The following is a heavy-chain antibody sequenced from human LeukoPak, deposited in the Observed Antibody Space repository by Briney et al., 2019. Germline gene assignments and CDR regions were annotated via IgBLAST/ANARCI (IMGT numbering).Heavy chain of an antibody. J-gene: IGHJ4*02. CDR3: ARDLGQSGDFDY. CDR1: GFTFSSYS. V-gene: IGHV3-21*01. D-gene: IGHD3-16*01. Sequence: PGGSLRLSCAASGFTFSSYSMNWVRQAPGKGLEWVSSISTSSIYIYYADSVKGRFTISRDNAKKSVHLQMNSLRAEDTAVYYCARDLGQSGDFDYWGQGTLVTVSS. CDR2: ISTSSIYI.